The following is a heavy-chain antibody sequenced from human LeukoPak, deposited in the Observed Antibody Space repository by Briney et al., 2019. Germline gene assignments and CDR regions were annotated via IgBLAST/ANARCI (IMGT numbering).Heavy chain of an antibody. J-gene: IGHJ5*02. CDR2: IYTSGST. CDR1: GGSISSYY. V-gene: IGHV4-4*07. CDR3: ARGALEYNSLNWFDP. D-gene: IGHD6-6*01. Sequence: SETLSLTCTVCGGSISSYYWSWIRQPAGKGLEWIGRIYTSGSTNYNPSLKSRVTMSVDTSKNQFSLKLSSVTAADTAVYYCARGALEYNSLNWFDPWGQGTLVTVSS.